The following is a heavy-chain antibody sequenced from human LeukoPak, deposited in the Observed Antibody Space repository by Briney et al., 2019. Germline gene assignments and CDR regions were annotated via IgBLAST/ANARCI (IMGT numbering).Heavy chain of an antibody. V-gene: IGHV4-59*01. CDR2: IYYSGST. D-gene: IGHD2-2*01. Sequence: SETLSLTCTVSGGSISSYYWSWILQPPGKGLEWIGYIYYSGSTNYNPSLKSRVTISVDTSKNQFSLKLSSVTAADTAVYYCARIIGYCSSSSCYEVYYGMDVWGQGTTVTVSS. J-gene: IGHJ6*02. CDR1: GGSISSYY. CDR3: ARIIGYCSSSSCYEVYYGMDV.